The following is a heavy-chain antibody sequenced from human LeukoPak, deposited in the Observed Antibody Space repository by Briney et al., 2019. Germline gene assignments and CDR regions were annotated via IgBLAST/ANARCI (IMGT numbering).Heavy chain of an antibody. V-gene: IGHV3-7*02. CDR3: ACVLVGGTNWFRP. D-gene: IGHD3-16*01. CDR2: INRDGSEK. Sequence: GGSLRLSCAASGFTLSSYWMSWVRQAPGQGLEWVANINRDGSEKYYVDSVKGRFTISRDNAKNSLYLQMNSLRAEDTSVYYCACVLVGGTNWFRPLLQGALVTVSS. CDR1: GFTLSSYW. J-gene: IGHJ5*02.